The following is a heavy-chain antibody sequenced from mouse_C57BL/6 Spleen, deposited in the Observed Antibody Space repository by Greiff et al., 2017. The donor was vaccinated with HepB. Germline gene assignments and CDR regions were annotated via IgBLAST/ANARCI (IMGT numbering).Heavy chain of an antibody. V-gene: IGHV1-15*01. CDR3: TRRVYGYYFDY. Sequence: VQLQQSGAELVRPGASVTLSCKASGYTFTDYEMHWVKQTPVHGLEWIGAIDPETGGTAYNQKFKGKAILTADKSSSTAYMELRSLTSEDSAVYYCTRRVYGYYFDYWGQGTTLTVSS. D-gene: IGHD2-10*02. CDR1: GYTFTDYE. J-gene: IGHJ2*01. CDR2: IDPETGGT.